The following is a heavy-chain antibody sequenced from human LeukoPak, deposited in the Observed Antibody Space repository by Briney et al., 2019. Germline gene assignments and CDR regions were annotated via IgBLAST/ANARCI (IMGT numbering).Heavy chain of an antibody. D-gene: IGHD3-16*01. CDR3: ARGTAAYYYFDY. V-gene: IGHV3-21*01. Sequence: GGSLRLSCAAPGFSFSTYSMNWVRQAPGKGLEWVSSISYSNSYTYYADSVKGRFTISRDNAKNSLYLQMNSLRAEDTAVYYCARGTAAYYYFDYWGQGTLVTVSS. J-gene: IGHJ4*02. CDR1: GFSFSTYS. CDR2: ISYSNSYT.